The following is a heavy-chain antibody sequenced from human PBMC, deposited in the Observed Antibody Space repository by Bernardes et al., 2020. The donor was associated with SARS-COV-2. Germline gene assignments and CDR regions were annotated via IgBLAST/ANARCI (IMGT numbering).Heavy chain of an antibody. J-gene: IGHJ5*02. V-gene: IGHV4-34*01. Sequence: TLSLTCAVSGGSITDYYWSWIRQSQGEGLEWIGEVNESGSTAPNPSPTSEVPISVAPSKNLFSLKVTPVTAADTAVYYCARGGSPRWGSTSCYSCDSGYWFHPWGQGTLVTVSS. CDR3: ARGGSPRWGSTSCYSCDSGYWFHP. CDR1: GGSITDYY. CDR2: VNESGST. D-gene: IGHD2-2*01.